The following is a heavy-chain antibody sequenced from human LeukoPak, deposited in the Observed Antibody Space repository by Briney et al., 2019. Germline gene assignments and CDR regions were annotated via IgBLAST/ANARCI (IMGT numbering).Heavy chain of an antibody. V-gene: IGHV7-4-1*02. D-gene: IGHD6-19*01. Sequence: ASVKVSCKASGYTFTSYAMNWVRQAPGQGLEWMGWINTNTGNPTYAQGFTGRFVFSLDTSVSTAYLQISSLKAEDTAVYYCASSTAVAGTWADYFDYWGQGTLVTVSS. CDR3: ASSTAVAGTWADYFDY. J-gene: IGHJ4*02. CDR1: GYTFTSYA. CDR2: INTNTGNP.